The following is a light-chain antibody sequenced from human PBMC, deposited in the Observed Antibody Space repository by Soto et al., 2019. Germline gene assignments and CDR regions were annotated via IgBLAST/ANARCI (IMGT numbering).Light chain of an antibody. CDR2: WAS. CDR1: QSVLYSSNNKNY. CDR3: QQYYSTPPT. V-gene: IGKV4-1*01. J-gene: IGKJ1*01. Sequence: DIVMTQSPDSLAVSLGERATINCKSSQSVLYSSNNKNYLAWYQQKPGQPPKLLIYWASTRESGVPDRFSGSGSGTDFTLTISSLQAEDVAAYYCQQYYSTPPTFGQGTKVEI.